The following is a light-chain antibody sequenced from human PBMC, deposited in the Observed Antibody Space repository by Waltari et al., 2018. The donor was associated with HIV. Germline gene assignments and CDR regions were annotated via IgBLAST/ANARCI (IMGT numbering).Light chain of an antibody. J-gene: IGLJ2*01. CDR3: ASHAGSKDV. CDR1: TSDISPSNF. Sequence: SALPPPPSPSRSPGPSVTISSTGTTSDISPSNFVAWYQQYPGKAPKLMIYDVTKRPSGVPDRFSGSKSGNTASLTVSGLQAEDEADYYCASHAGSKDVFGGGTKLTVL. V-gene: IGLV2-8*01. CDR2: DVT.